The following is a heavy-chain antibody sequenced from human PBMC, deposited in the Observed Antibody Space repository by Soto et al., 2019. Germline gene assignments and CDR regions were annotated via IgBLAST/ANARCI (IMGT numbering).Heavy chain of an antibody. CDR3: ERWFKQRAEGLGGIARYFDWLTQYYYGMDV. D-gene: IGHD3-9*01. V-gene: IGHV3-21*01. CDR1: GFTFSSYS. CDR2: ISSSSSYI. J-gene: IGHJ6*02. Sequence: GGSLRLSCASSGFTFSSYSMNCVLQSPGKGLDWVSSISSSSSYIYYADSVKGRLTISRDNAKNSLYLQMNSLRAEDTAVYYCERWFKQRAEGLGGIARYFDWLTQYYYGMDVWGQGTKVTVSS.